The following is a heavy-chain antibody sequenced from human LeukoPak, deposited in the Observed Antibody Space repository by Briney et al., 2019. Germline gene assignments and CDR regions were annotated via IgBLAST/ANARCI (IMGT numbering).Heavy chain of an antibody. CDR3: AKDLERFGELLSPVFDY. D-gene: IGHD3-10*01. CDR2: ISWNSGSI. J-gene: IGHJ4*02. CDR1: GFTFDDYA. V-gene: IGHV3-9*01. Sequence: PGGSLRPSCAASGFTFDDYAMHWVRQAPGKGLEWVSGISWNSGSIGYADSVKGRFTISRDNAKNSLYLQMNSLRAEDTALYYCAKDLERFGELLSPVFDYWGQGTLVTVSS.